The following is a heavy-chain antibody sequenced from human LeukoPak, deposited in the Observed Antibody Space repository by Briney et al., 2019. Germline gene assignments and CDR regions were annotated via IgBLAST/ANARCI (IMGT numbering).Heavy chain of an antibody. J-gene: IGHJ4*02. CDR2: IIGTGAKT. CDR1: GFTFSNYA. V-gene: IGHV3-23*01. Sequence: GSLRLSCAASGFTFSNYAMIWVRQAPGGGLEWVSGIIGTGAKTHYADSVKGRFTISRDNSKNTLYLQMNSLRAEDTAVYYCAKAGPHYCGGDCSLDYWGQGTLVTVSS. CDR3: AKAGPHYCGGDCSLDY. D-gene: IGHD2-21*01.